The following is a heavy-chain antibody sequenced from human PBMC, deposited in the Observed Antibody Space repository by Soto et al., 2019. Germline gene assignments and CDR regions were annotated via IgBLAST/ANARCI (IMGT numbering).Heavy chain of an antibody. J-gene: IGHJ4*02. CDR3: ARDPEGDYYDSSGYYPPDY. V-gene: IGHV3-30-3*01. D-gene: IGHD3-22*01. CDR1: GFTFSSYA. Sequence: GGSLRLSCAASGFTFSSYAMHWVRQAPGKGLEWVAVISYDGSNKYYADSVKGRFTISRDNSKNTLYLQMNSLRAEDTAVYYCARDPEGDYYDSSGYYPPDYWGQGTLVTVSS. CDR2: ISYDGSNK.